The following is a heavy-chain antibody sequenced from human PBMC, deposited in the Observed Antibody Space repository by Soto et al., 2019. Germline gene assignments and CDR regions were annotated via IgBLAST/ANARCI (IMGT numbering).Heavy chain of an antibody. J-gene: IGHJ4*02. D-gene: IGHD5-18*01. V-gene: IGHV5-10-1*01. Sequence: EVQLVQSGAEVKKPGESLRISCKGSGYSFTNYWISWVRQMPWKGLEWMGRIDPRESDAKYSPSFQGHVTISTDKSISTAYLQWSSLTASDTAMYYCARLNPGYSYGQVWGQGTLVTVSS. CDR3: ARLNPGYSYGQV. CDR1: GYSFTNYW. CDR2: IDPRESDA.